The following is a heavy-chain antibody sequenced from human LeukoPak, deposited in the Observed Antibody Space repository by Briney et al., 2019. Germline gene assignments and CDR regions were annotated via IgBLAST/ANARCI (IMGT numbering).Heavy chain of an antibody. Sequence: ASVKVSCKASGYTFTNFGISWVRQAPGQGLEWMGWISAYNGNPTYAQKLQGRVTMTTDTSTSTAYMELRSLRSDDTAVYYCARNRGIPYDILTGYDYWGQGTLVTVSS. D-gene: IGHD3-9*01. CDR2: ISAYNGNP. CDR3: ARNRGIPYDILTGYDY. J-gene: IGHJ4*02. V-gene: IGHV1-18*01. CDR1: GYTFTNFG.